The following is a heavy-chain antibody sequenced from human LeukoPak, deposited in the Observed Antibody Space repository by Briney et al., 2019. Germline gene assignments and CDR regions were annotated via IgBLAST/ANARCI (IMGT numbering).Heavy chain of an antibody. J-gene: IGHJ4*02. Sequence: GESLKISCKGSGYSFTSYWIGWVRQMPGKGLEWMGIIYPGDSDTRYSPSFQGQVTISADKSISTAYLQWSSLRAEDTAVYYCARRAGGYSHPYDYWGQGILVTVSS. CDR3: ARRAGGYSHPYDY. CDR2: IYPGDSDT. D-gene: IGHD4-23*01. V-gene: IGHV5-51*01. CDR1: GYSFTSYW.